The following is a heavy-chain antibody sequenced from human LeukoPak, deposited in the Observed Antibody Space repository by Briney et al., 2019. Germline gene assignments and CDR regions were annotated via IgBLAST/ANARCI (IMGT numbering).Heavy chain of an antibody. D-gene: IGHD4-11*01. CDR3: AKRDSKDFRAFDI. Sequence: PGGSLRLSCAASGFTFNNHAMTWVRQAPGKGLEWVSGISPSGGSTYYADSVKGRFTISRDNFKNMLSLQMNSLRAEDTALYYCAKRDSKDFRAFDIWGQGTMVTVSS. V-gene: IGHV3-23*01. CDR2: ISPSGGST. J-gene: IGHJ3*02. CDR1: GFTFNNHA.